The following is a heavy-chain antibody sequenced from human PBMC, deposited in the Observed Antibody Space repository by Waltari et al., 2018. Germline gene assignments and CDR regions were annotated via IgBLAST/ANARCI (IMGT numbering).Heavy chain of an antibody. CDR2: ISTSGGTA. V-gene: IGHV3-11*04. Sequence: QVHLVESGGGLVKPGGSLRLSCAASGFTFSDYYMSWIRQAPGKGLELLSYISTSGGTAHYADSVKGRFTISRDNAKNSVYLQMNSLRAEDTAVYYCASYYTTNCFDYWGQGTLVTVSS. CDR3: ASYYTTNCFDY. CDR1: GFTFSDYY. D-gene: IGHD3-3*01. J-gene: IGHJ4*02.